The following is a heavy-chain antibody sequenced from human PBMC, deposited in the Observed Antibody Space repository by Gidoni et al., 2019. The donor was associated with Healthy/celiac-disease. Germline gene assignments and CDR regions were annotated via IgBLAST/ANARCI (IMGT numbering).Heavy chain of an antibody. CDR1: GGSISSGSYY. CDR3: ARLVVGYSSSWYWAEPYYFDY. J-gene: IGHJ4*02. Sequence: QVQLQESGPGLVKPSQTLSLTCTVSGGSISSGSYYWSWIRQPAGKGLEWIGRIYTSGSTNYNPSLKSRVTISVDTSKNQFSLKLSSVTAADTAVYYCARLVVGYSSSWYWAEPYYFDYWGQGTLVTVSS. CDR2: IYTSGST. D-gene: IGHD6-13*01. V-gene: IGHV4-61*02.